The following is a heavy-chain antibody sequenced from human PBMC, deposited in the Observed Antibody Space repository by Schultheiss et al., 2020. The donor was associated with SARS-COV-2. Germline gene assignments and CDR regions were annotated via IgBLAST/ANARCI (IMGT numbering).Heavy chain of an antibody. CDR3: ARIAVAGIGGYVGAPLNEVDY. CDR1: GGSISSSSYY. V-gene: IGHV4-39*01. Sequence: SQTLSLTCTVSGGSISSSSYYWGWIRQPPGKGLEWIGSIYYSGSTYYNPSLKSRVTISVDTSKNQFSLKLSSVTAADTAVYYYARIAVAGIGGYVGAPLNEVDYWGQGTLVTVSS. D-gene: IGHD6-19*01. CDR2: IYYSGST. J-gene: IGHJ4*02.